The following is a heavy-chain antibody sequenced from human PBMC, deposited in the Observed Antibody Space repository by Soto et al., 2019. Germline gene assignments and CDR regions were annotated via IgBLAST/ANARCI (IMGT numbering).Heavy chain of an antibody. CDR1: GDTFTNYY. V-gene: IGHV1-46*01. Sequence: QVQLVQSGAELKDPGASVKVSCKASGDTFTNYYIHWVRQAPGQGLEWVGTIDPSGTTTFYAQNLQGRVTMTRDTSTGTLYMELSSLRSEDTAVYYCARLKVTSGLSYWGQGTLVTVSS. D-gene: IGHD6-19*01. CDR3: ARLKVTSGLSY. J-gene: IGHJ4*02. CDR2: IDPSGTTT.